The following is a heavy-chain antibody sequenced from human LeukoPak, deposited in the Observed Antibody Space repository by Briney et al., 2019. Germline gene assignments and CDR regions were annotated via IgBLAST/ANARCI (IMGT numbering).Heavy chain of an antibody. CDR1: GFTFSSYA. CDR2: ISASGGST. Sequence: PGGSLRLSCAASGFTFSSYAMSWVRQAPGKGLEWVSAISASGGSTYYADSVKGRFTISRDNSKNTLYLQMNSLRAEDTAVYYCATGELLLWYYFDYWGQGTLVTVPS. D-gene: IGHD3-10*01. J-gene: IGHJ4*02. CDR3: ATGELLLWYYFDY. V-gene: IGHV3-23*01.